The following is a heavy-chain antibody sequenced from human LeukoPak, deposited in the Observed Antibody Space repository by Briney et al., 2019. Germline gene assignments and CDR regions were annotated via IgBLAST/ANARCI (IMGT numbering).Heavy chain of an antibody. CDR3: ARVIHRYSGSYYELLDAFDI. D-gene: IGHD1-26*01. J-gene: IGHJ3*02. Sequence: GGSLRLSCAASGFTFSSYSMNWVRQAPGKGLEWVSSISSSSSYIYYADSVKGRFTISRDNAKNSLYLQMNSLRAEDTAVYYCARVIHRYSGSYYELLDAFDIWGQGTMVTVSS. CDR2: ISSSSSYI. V-gene: IGHV3-21*01. CDR1: GFTFSSYS.